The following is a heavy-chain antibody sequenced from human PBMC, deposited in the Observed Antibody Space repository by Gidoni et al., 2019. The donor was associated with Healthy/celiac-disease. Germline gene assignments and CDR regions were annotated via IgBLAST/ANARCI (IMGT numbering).Heavy chain of an antibody. CDR1: GFTFSSYA. J-gene: IGHJ4*02. Sequence: EVQLLASGGGLVQPGGSLRLSCAASGFTFSSYAMSWVRQAPGKGLEWVSAISGSGGSTYYADSVKGRFTISRDNSKNTLYLQMNSLRAEDTAVYYCEKDLRSGYDKFDYWGQGTLVTVSS. D-gene: IGHD5-12*01. CDR2: ISGSGGST. CDR3: EKDLRSGYDKFDY. V-gene: IGHV3-23*01.